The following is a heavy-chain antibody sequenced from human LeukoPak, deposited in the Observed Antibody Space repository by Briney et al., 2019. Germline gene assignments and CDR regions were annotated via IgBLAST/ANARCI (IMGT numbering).Heavy chain of an antibody. D-gene: IGHD3-22*01. CDR2: TRNKANSYTT. J-gene: IGHJ4*02. CDR1: GFTLSDYY. Sequence: GGSLRLSCAASGFTLSDYYMDWVRQAPGKGLEWLGRTRNKANSYTTEYAASVKGRVTISRDASKSSLYLQMNSLKAEDTAMYYCSRALYYDRSTYCNDYWGQGTLVTVSS. V-gene: IGHV3-72*01. CDR3: SRALYYDRSTYCNDY.